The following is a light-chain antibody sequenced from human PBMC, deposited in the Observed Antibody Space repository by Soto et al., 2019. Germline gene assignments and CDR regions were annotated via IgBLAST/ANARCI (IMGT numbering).Light chain of an antibody. CDR3: CSYAGSSTFV. CDR2: EGS. J-gene: IGLJ1*01. Sequence: QYALTQPASVSGSHGQSITISCTGTSSDVGSYHLVSWYQQHPGKAPKLMIYEGSKRPSGISNRFSGSKSGNTASLTISGLQAEDEADYYCCSYAGSSTFVFGTGTKVTVL. V-gene: IGLV2-23*01. CDR1: SSDVGSYHL.